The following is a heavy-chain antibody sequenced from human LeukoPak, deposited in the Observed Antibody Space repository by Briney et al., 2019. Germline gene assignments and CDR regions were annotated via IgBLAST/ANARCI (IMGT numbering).Heavy chain of an antibody. J-gene: IGHJ4*02. D-gene: IGHD1-26*01. CDR2: ISGSGGST. Sequence: GGSLRLSCAASGFTFSSYAIGWVRQAPGKGLEWVSAISGSGGSTYYADSVKGRFTISRDNSKNTLYLQMNSLRAEDTAVYYCAESGRRVGATEVDYWGQGTLVTVSS. CDR3: AESGRRVGATEVDY. CDR1: GFTFSSYA. V-gene: IGHV3-23*01.